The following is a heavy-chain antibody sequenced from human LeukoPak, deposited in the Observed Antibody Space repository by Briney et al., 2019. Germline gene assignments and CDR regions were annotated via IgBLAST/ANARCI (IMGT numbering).Heavy chain of an antibody. CDR2: IYYSGST. CDR3: ARLTIFGYFDY. V-gene: IGHV4-39*01. D-gene: IGHD3-10*02. Sequence: SETLSLTCTVSGGSISSYYWSWIRQPPGKGLEWIGSIYYSGSTYYNPSLKSRVTISVDTSKNQFSLKLSSVTAADTAVYYCARLTIFGYFDYWGQGTLVTVSS. J-gene: IGHJ4*02. CDR1: GGSISSYY.